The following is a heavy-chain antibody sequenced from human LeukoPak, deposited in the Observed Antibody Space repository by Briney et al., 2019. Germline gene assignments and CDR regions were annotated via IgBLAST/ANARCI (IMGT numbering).Heavy chain of an antibody. Sequence: SETLSLTCAVYGGSFSGYYWSWIRQPPGKGLEWIGEINRSGSTNYNPSLKSRVTISVDTSKNQFSLKLSSVTAADTAVYYCARGRPTQWLLPHWGLGHYFDYWGQGTLVTVSS. V-gene: IGHV4-34*01. CDR1: GGSFSGYY. CDR2: INRSGST. J-gene: IGHJ4*02. D-gene: IGHD3-22*01. CDR3: ARGRPTQWLLPHWGLGHYFDY.